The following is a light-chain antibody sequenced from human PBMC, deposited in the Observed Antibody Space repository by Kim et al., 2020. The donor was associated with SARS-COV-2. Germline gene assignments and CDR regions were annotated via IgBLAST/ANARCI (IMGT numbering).Light chain of an antibody. CDR1: QSVSSSY. CDR3: QQSGSSPPT. CDR2: GAS. V-gene: IGKV3-20*01. Sequence: WSPGERATLSCRARQSVSSSYLAWYQQKPGQAPRLLIYGASSRATGIPDSFSGSGSGTDFTLTISRLEPEDFAVYYCQQSGSSPPTFGQGTKLEI. J-gene: IGKJ2*01.